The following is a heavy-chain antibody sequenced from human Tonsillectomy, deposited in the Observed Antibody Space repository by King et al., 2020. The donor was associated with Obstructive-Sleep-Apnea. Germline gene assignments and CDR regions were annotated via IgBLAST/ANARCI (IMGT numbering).Heavy chain of an antibody. J-gene: IGHJ6*02. CDR3: VKGDYGSGQSGGDV. V-gene: IGHV3-9*01. Sequence: VQLVESGGGLVQPGRSLRLSCAVSGFTFDDYAMHWVRQDPGKGLEWFSGISGNSGTMGYVDAVKGRFTISRENAKNSLYLQMNSRRAEVTALYYCVKGDYGSGQSGGDVWGQGTTVTVSS. D-gene: IGHD3-10*01. CDR1: GFTFDDYA. CDR2: ISGNSGTM.